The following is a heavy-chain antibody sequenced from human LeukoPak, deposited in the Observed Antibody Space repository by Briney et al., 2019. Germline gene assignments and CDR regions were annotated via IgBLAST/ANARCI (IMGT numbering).Heavy chain of an antibody. V-gene: IGHV3-23*01. CDR2: IGDSGDAT. Sequence: PGGSLRLSCEVSGFIFSNYGMNWVRQAPGKGLEWVSAIGDSGDATYYADSVKGRFTISRDNSKSTLYLQMNNLRVEDTALYYCAKERGHSKPFDYWGQGTLVSVSS. CDR3: AKERGHSKPFDY. CDR1: GFIFSNYG. J-gene: IGHJ4*02. D-gene: IGHD4-23*01.